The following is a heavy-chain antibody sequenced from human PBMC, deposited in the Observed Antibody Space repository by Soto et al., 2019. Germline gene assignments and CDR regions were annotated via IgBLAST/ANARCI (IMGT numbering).Heavy chain of an antibody. J-gene: IGHJ6*02. CDR1: GGSISSSNW. D-gene: IGHD3-16*01. V-gene: IGHV4-4*01. CDR2: IYHSGST. Sequence: QVQLQESGPGLVKPPGTLSLTCAVSGGSISSSNWWSWVRQPPGKGLEWIGEIYHSGSTNYNPSLKSRVTISVDKSNNQFSQKLRSVTAADTAVYSCAGDWAAPESNYYYYYGMDVWGQGTTVTVSS. CDR3: AGDWAAPESNYYYYYGMDV.